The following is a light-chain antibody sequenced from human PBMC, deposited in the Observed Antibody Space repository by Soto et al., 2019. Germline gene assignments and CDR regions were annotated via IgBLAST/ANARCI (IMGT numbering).Light chain of an antibody. V-gene: IGKV3-15*01. CDR1: QSVGSH. Sequence: DIVLTHSPATLSVSPGERATLSCRASQSVGSHLAWYQQKHGQAPRLLIYGASTRATGIPARFSGSGSGTEFTLTINSLQSEDFAVYYCHQYKNWPTLTFGGGTKVDIK. CDR2: GAS. J-gene: IGKJ4*01. CDR3: HQYKNWPTLT.